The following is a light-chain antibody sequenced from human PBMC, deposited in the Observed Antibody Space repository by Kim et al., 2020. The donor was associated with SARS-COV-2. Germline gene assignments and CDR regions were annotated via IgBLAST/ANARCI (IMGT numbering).Light chain of an antibody. CDR2: QDT. J-gene: IGLJ2*01. CDR3: QAWDITTVV. V-gene: IGLV3-1*01. CDR1: KLGDKY. Sequence: SYELTQPPSVSVSPGQTASITCSGDKLGDKYVSWYQQKPGQSPVLVIYQDTKRPSGIPERFSGANSGNTATLTVSGALPVDEADYFCQAWDITTVVFGGGTQLIVL.